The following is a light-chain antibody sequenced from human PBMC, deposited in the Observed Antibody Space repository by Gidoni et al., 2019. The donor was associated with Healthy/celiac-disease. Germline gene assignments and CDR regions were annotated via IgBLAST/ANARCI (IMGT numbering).Light chain of an antibody. CDR2: GAS. CDR3: QQRGRWPLT. Sequence: PATLSLAPGERATRSCRASQSLGTFLVWYQHKPGQAPRLLIYGASTRSTGVPARFSGAGSGTDFTLTIASLEPEDFAIYYCQQRGRWPLTFGGGTRVEI. J-gene: IGKJ4*01. CDR1: QSLGTF. V-gene: IGKV3-11*01.